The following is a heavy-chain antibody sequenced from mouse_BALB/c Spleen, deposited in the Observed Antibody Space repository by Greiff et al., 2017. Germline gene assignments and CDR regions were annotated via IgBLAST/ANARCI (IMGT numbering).Heavy chain of an antibody. J-gene: IGHJ2*01. D-gene: IGHD1-1*01. CDR2: IDPANGNT. CDR1: GFNIKDTY. Sequence: EVKLMESGAELVKPGASVKLSCTASGFNIKDTYMHWVKQRPEQGLEWIGRIDPANGNTKYDPKFQGKATITADTSSNTAYLQLSSLTSEDTAVYYCARRDYGSSPYWGQGTTLTVAS. V-gene: IGHV14-3*02. CDR3: ARRDYGSSPY.